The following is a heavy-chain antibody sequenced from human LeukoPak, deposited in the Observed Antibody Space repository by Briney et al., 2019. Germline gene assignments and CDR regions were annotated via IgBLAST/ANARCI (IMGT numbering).Heavy chain of an antibody. J-gene: IGHJ4*02. CDR3: ASGAYAISRAFDY. CDR1: GCTFSSYA. CDR2: IIPIFGTA. D-gene: IGHD2-8*01. Sequence: SSVKVSCKASGCTFSSYAISWVRQAPGQGLEWMGGIIPIFGTANYAQKFQGRVTITTDESTSTAYMELSSLRSEDTAVYYCASGAYAISRAFDYWGQGTLVTVSS. V-gene: IGHV1-69*05.